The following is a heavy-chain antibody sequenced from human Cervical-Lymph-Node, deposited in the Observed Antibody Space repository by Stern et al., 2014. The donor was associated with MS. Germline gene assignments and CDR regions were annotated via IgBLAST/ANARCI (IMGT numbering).Heavy chain of an antibody. Sequence: EVQLEESGGGLVKPGGSLRLSCAASGFTFSRYSMNWVRQAPGKGLEWVSSISSSSSYIYYADSVKGRFTISRDNAKNSLYLQMNSLRAEDTAVYYCARDSDSSGSFDYWGQGTLVTVSS. CDR1: GFTFSRYS. D-gene: IGHD3-22*01. CDR2: ISSSSSYI. CDR3: ARDSDSSGSFDY. V-gene: IGHV3-21*01. J-gene: IGHJ4*02.